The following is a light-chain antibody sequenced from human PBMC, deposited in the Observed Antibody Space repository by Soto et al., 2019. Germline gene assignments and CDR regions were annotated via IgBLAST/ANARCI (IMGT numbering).Light chain of an antibody. CDR2: GAS. CDR1: QSVSNNY. CDR3: QQLNSYPLT. J-gene: IGKJ4*01. Sequence: EIVLTQSPGTLSLSPGERATLSCRASQSVSNNYLAWYQQKPGQAPRLLIYGASNRATGIPDRFSGSGSGTDFTLTISSLEPEDFAVYYCQQLNSYPLTFGGGTKVDIK. V-gene: IGKV3-20*01.